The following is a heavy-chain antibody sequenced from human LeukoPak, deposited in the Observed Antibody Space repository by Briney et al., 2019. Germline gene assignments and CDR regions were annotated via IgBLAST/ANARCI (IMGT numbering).Heavy chain of an antibody. D-gene: IGHD6-19*01. CDR3: ARVRVGSGWYYFDY. CDR2: IYSGGST. CDR1: GFTLSSNY. Sequence: GGSLRLSCAASGFTLSSNYMSWVRQARGKGLEWVSVIYSGGSTYYSDSVKGRFTISRDNSKNTLYLQMNSLRAEDTAVYYCARVRVGSGWYYFDYWGQGTVVTVSS. J-gene: IGHJ4*02. V-gene: IGHV3-66*01.